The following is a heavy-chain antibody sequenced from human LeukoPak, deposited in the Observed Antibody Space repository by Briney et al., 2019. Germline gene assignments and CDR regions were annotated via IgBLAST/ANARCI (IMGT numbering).Heavy chain of an antibody. CDR3: AKDIADSSGFDY. V-gene: IGHV3-23*01. J-gene: IGHJ4*02. Sequence: GGSLRLSCAASGFTFSSYAMSWVRQAPGKGLEWVSAISGSGGSTYYADSVKGRFTISRDNSKNTLYLQMNSLRAEDTALYYCAKDIADSSGFDYWGQGTLVTVSS. D-gene: IGHD3-22*01. CDR2: ISGSGGST. CDR1: GFTFSSYA.